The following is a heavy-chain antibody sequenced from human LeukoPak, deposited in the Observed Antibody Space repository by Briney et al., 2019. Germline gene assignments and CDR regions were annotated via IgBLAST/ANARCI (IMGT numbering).Heavy chain of an antibody. Sequence: QPGGSLRLSCAASGFTFSNYWMSWVRQAPGKGLEWVANIKQDGSDKYYVDSVKGRFTISRDNAKNSLYLQMNSLRAEDTAVYYCARERDNSGLESWGQGTLVTVSS. CDR1: GFTFSNYW. CDR3: ARERDNSGLES. D-gene: IGHD6-19*01. V-gene: IGHV3-7*01. J-gene: IGHJ4*02. CDR2: IKQDGSDK.